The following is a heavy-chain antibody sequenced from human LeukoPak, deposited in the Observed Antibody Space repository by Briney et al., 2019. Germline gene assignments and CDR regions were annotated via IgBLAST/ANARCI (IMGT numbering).Heavy chain of an antibody. J-gene: IGHJ4*02. CDR1: GFNVTYNY. CDR3: ASYYYYDSSGYYY. Sequence: GGSLRLSCAASGFNVTYNYMSWVRQAPGKGLEWVSVIYSDGSTYYADSVKGRLTISRDNFKNTLYLQMNSLRAEDTAVYYCASYYYYDSSGYYYWGQGTLVTVSS. D-gene: IGHD3-22*01. V-gene: IGHV3-53*01. CDR2: IYSDGST.